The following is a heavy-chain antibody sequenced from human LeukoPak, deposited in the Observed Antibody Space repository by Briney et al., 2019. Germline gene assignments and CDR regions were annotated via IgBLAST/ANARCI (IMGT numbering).Heavy chain of an antibody. CDR3: ARVYQSAEYYFDY. D-gene: IGHD2-2*01. V-gene: IGHV4-59*01. CDR2: IYYTGST. J-gene: IGHJ4*02. CDR1: GGSIDSYY. Sequence: SETLSLTCTVSGGSIDSYYWSWIRQPPCKGLEWNGYIYYTGSTEYHPSLKSRVTISLDTSKNQFSLKLTSVTAADTAVYYCARVYQSAEYYFDYWGQGNLVSVSS.